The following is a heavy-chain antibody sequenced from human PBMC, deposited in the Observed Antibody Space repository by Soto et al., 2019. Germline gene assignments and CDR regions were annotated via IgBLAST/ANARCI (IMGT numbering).Heavy chain of an antibody. D-gene: IGHD2-2*02. V-gene: IGHV1-24*01. CDR2: FDPEDGET. CDR3: ARVGYCISTSCYNYYYYGMDV. J-gene: IGHJ6*01. CDR1: GYTLTELS. Sequence: GASVKVSCKVSGYTLTELSMHWVRQAPGKGLEWMGGFDPEDGETIYAQKFQGRVTMTEDTSTDTAYMELSSLRSEDTAVYYCARVGYCISTSCYNYYYYGMDVWGQGTTVTVSS.